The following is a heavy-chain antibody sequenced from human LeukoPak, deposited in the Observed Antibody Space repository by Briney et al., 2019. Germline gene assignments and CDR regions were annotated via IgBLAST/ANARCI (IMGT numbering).Heavy chain of an antibody. CDR2: MSDDGSNK. Sequence: GGSLRLSCAASGFTFSSYAMHWVRQAPGAGLEWVAVMSDDGSNKYYADSVKGRFTISRDNSKNTLYLQMNSLRAEDTAVYYCAREDYYDSSGLGGGYWGQGTLVTVSS. J-gene: IGHJ4*02. CDR3: AREDYYDSSGLGGGY. D-gene: IGHD3-22*01. V-gene: IGHV3-30*14. CDR1: GFTFSSYA.